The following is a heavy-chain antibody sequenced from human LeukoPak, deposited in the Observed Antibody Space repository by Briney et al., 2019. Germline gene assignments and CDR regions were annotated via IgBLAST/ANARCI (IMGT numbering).Heavy chain of an antibody. D-gene: IGHD3-10*01. Sequence: PGGSLRLSCAASGFTFSSYGMHWVRQAPGKGLEWVAVISYDGSNKYYADSVKGRFTISRDNSKNTLYLQMNSLRAEDTAVYYCAKTSGLLWFGESYYFDYWGQGTLVTVSS. CDR2: ISYDGSNK. CDR1: GFTFSSYG. J-gene: IGHJ4*02. CDR3: AKTSGLLWFGESYYFDY. V-gene: IGHV3-30*18.